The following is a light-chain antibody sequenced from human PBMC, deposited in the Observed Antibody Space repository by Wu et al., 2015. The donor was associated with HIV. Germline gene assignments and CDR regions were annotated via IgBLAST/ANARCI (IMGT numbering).Light chain of an antibody. V-gene: IGKV1-39*01. Sequence: DIQMTQSPSSLSASVGDRVTITCRASQSISSYLNWYQQKPGKAPKLPIYAASSLQSGVPSRFSGSGSGTDFTLTISSLQPEDFATYYCQQSYRYPRGFGQGTKVEIK. CDR1: QSISSY. CDR3: QQSYRYPRG. CDR2: AAS. J-gene: IGKJ1*01.